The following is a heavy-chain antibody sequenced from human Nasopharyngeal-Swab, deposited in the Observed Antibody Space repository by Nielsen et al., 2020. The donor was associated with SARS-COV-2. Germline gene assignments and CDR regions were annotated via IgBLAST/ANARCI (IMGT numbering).Heavy chain of an antibody. J-gene: IGHJ6*03. D-gene: IGHD2-21*01. CDR3: ARAGTPIVGYYYYMDV. CDR1: GFTFSNGA. Sequence: GESLKISCAAFGFTFSNGAMHWVRQAPGKGLEWVGIVSEDGSSTSYADSVKGRFTISRDNSKNTLFLQMSSVRVEDTAVYYCARAGTPIVGYYYYMDVWGIGATVIVSS. CDR2: VSEDGSST. V-gene: IGHV3-30-3*01.